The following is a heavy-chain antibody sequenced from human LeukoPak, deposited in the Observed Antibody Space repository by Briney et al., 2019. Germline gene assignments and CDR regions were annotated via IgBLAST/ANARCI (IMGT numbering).Heavy chain of an antibody. D-gene: IGHD3-3*01. CDR2: IYYSGST. J-gene: IGHJ4*02. Sequence: SETLSLTCAVSGYSISSGYYWSWIRQPPGKGLEWIGYIYYSGSTDYNPSLKSRVTISVDTSKNQFSLKLSSVTAADTAVYYCARAGSMFGVVVFDYWGQGTLVTVSS. CDR1: GYSISSGYY. V-gene: IGHV4-61*01. CDR3: ARAGSMFGVVVFDY.